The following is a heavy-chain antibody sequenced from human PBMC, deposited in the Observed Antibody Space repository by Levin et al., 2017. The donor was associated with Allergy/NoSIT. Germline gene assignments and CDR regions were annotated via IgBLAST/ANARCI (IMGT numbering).Heavy chain of an antibody. J-gene: IGHJ4*02. CDR2: INPNSGGT. CDR3: AREPPYDSSGSPVVNSVWFDF. CDR1: GYTFTGYY. D-gene: IGHD3-22*01. Sequence: ASVKVSCKASGYTFTGYYMHWVRQAPGQGLEWMGWINPNSGGTNYAQKFQGRVTMTRDTSISTAYMELGRLTSDDSPVYYCAREPPYDSSGSPVVNSVWFDFWGQGTLVTVSS. V-gene: IGHV1-2*02.